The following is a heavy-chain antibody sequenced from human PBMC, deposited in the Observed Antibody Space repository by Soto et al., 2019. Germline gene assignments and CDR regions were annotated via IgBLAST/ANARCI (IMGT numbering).Heavy chain of an antibody. J-gene: IGHJ6*02. D-gene: IGHD6-25*01. CDR2: IRSTSTSI. Sequence: GGSLRLSCAASGFTFNDYNMNWVRQAPGKGLEWVAYIRSTSTSIHYADSVRGRFTISRDSAKNSLYLQMNSLRDEDTAVYYCVRESLTLTTRVGFYYGMDVWGHGTTVTSP. CDR3: VRESLTLTTRVGFYYGMDV. CDR1: GFTFNDYN. V-gene: IGHV3-48*02.